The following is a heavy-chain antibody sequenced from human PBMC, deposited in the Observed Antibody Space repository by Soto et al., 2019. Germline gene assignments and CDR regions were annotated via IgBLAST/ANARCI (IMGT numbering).Heavy chain of an antibody. CDR2: SKNKANSYSA. V-gene: IGHV3-72*01. Sequence: EVQLVESGGGLVQPGGSLRLSCEVSGFTFSDHYMDWVRQAPGKGLEWVGRSKNKANSYSADYAASVKGRFTISRDESKHSLYLQMNSLNIDDTAVYYCAREPRGLPPMDYWGQGSLVTVSS. CDR3: AREPRGLPPMDY. J-gene: IGHJ4*02. CDR1: GFTFSDHY.